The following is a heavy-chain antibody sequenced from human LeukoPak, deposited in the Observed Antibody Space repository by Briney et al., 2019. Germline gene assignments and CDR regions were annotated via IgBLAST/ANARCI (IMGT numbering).Heavy chain of an antibody. CDR3: ASGSRIYNWFDP. Sequence: SVKVSCKASGGTFSSYAISWVQQAPGQGLEWMGGIIPIFGTANYAQKFQGRVTITTDESTSTAYMELSSLRSEDTAVYYCASGSRIYNWFDPWGQGTLVTVSS. V-gene: IGHV1-69*05. CDR1: GGTFSSYA. CDR2: IIPIFGTA. D-gene: IGHD2-15*01. J-gene: IGHJ5*02.